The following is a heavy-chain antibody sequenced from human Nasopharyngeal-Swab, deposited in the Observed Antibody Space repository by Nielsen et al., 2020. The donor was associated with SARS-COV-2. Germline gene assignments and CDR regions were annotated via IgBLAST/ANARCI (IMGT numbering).Heavy chain of an antibody. V-gene: IGHV4-59*13. CDR2: IYYSGST. CDR3: ARNSYYYDSSGSQFDY. J-gene: IGHJ4*02. D-gene: IGHD3-22*01. Sequence: PGQRLEWIGYIYYSGSTNYNPSLKSRVTISVDTSKNQFSLKLSSVTAADTAVYYCARNSYYYDSSGSQFDYWGQGTLVTVSS.